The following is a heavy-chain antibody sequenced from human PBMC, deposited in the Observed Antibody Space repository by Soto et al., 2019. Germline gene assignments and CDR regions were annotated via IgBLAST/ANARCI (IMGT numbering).Heavy chain of an antibody. D-gene: IGHD2-15*01. CDR3: ARGRPGYCSGGSCYSFDY. Sequence: PGGSLRLSCAASGFTFSSYGMHWVRQAPGKGLEWVAAIWYDGSNKYYADSVKGRFTISRDNSKNTLYLQMNSLRAEDTAVYYCARGRPGYCSGGSCYSFDYWGQGTLVTVSS. CDR2: IWYDGSNK. CDR1: GFTFSSYG. V-gene: IGHV3-33*01. J-gene: IGHJ4*02.